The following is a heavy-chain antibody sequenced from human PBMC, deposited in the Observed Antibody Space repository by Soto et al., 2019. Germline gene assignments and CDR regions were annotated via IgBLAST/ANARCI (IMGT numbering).Heavy chain of an antibody. D-gene: IGHD5-12*01. CDR1: GFTFSSYW. CDR2: INSDGSST. Sequence: EVQLVESGGGLVQPGGSLRLSCVASGFTFSSYWMHWVRQAPGKGLVWVSRINSDGSSTNYADSVKGRFTISRDNAKNTLYLQMNSLRAEDTAVYYCSRYSGGYGSGGFDYWGQGTLVTVSS. V-gene: IGHV3-74*01. J-gene: IGHJ4*02. CDR3: SRYSGGYGSGGFDY.